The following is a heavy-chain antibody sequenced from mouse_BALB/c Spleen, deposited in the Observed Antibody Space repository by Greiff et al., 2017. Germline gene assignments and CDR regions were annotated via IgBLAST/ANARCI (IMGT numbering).Heavy chain of an antibody. J-gene: IGHJ3*01. CDR2: IWGDGST. Sequence: VQLQQSGPGLVAPSQSLSITCTVSGFSLTGYGVNWVRQPPGKGLEWLGMIWGDGSTDYNSALKSRLSISKDNSKSQVFLKMNSLQTDDTARYYCARGGANWASWFAYWGQGTLVTVSA. V-gene: IGHV2-6-7*01. CDR3: ARGGANWASWFAY. CDR1: GFSLTGYG. D-gene: IGHD4-1*01.